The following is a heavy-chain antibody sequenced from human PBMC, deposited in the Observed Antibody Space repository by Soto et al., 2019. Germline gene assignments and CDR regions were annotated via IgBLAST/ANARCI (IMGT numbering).Heavy chain of an antibody. V-gene: IGHV3-9*01. CDR3: AKDLRGYSYGYEIDY. D-gene: IGHD5-18*01. Sequence: PGGSLRLSCAASGFTFDDYAMHWVRQAPGKGLEWVSGISWNSGSIGYADSVKGRFTISRDNAKNSLYLQMNSLRAEDTALYYCAKDLRGYSYGYEIDYWGQGTLVTVSS. CDR1: GFTFDDYA. CDR2: ISWNSGSI. J-gene: IGHJ4*02.